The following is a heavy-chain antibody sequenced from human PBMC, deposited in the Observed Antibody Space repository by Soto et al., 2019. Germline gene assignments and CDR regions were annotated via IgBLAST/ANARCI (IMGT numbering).Heavy chain of an antibody. V-gene: IGHV3-66*01. CDR3: AREYKPTVTRADAFDI. CDR1: GFTVSSNY. D-gene: IGHD4-17*01. J-gene: IGHJ3*02. CDR2: IYSGGST. Sequence: GGSLRLSCAASGFTVSSNYMSWVRQAPGKGLEWVSVIYSGGSTYYADSVKGRFTISRDNSKNTLYLQMNSLRAEDTAVYYCAREYKPTVTRADAFDIWGQGTMVTVSS.